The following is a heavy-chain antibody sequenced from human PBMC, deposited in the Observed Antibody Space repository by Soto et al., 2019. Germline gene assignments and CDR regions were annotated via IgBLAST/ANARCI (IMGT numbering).Heavy chain of an antibody. CDR2: FRGDGGQP. CDR1: GFTFTSYG. V-gene: IGHV3-23*01. D-gene: IGHD3-9*01. J-gene: IGHJ4*02. CDR3: ARDVGLDSDDFFAY. Sequence: VQLFASGGGSARPGGSLRLSCTASGFTFTSYGMGWVRQAPGKGLQGVSTFRGDGGQPHYTDSVKGRFSISRDNSKKTVYLQMDSLRAEDTAMYFCARDVGLDSDDFFAYWGQGTQVTVSS.